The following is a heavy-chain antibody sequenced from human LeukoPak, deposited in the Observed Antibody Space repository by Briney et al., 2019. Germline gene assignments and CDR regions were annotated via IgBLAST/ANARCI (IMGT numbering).Heavy chain of an antibody. V-gene: IGHV3-9*01. D-gene: IGHD6-19*01. CDR2: ISWNSGSI. Sequence: PGRSLRLSCAASGFTFDDYAMHWVRQAPGKGLEWVSGISWNSGSIGYADSVKGRFTISRDNAKDSLYLQMNSLSAEDTALYYCAKDKGSSGWDFDYWGQGTLVTVSS. CDR1: GFTFDDYA. CDR3: AKDKGSSGWDFDY. J-gene: IGHJ4*02.